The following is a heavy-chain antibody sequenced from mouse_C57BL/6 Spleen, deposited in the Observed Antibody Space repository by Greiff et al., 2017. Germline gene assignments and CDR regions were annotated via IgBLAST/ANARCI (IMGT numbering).Heavy chain of an antibody. CDR3: ARNANDNDPYAMDY. V-gene: IGHV1-55*01. CDR2: IYPGSGST. J-gene: IGHJ4*01. D-gene: IGHD2-4*01. CDR1: GYTFTSYW. Sequence: QVQLQQPGAELVKPGASVKMSCTASGYTFTSYWITWVQQRPGQGLEWLGDIYPGSGSTNYNEKFKSKATLTVDASSSTAYMQLSSLTSEDSAVYYCARNANDNDPYAMDYWGQGTSVTVSS.